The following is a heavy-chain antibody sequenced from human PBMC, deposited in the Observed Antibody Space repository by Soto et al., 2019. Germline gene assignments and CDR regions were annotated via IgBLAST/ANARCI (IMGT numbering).Heavy chain of an antibody. CDR1: GGSFSGYY. D-gene: IGHD5-12*01. CDR2: INHSGST. J-gene: IGHJ4*02. V-gene: IGHV4-34*01. CDR3: ARGKWLRSSFDY. Sequence: QVQLQQWGAGLLKPSETLSLTCAVYGGSFSGYYWSWIRQPPGKGLEWIGEINHSGSTNYNPSLRSRXXIXVXXSKNQFSQKLSSVTAADTPVYYCARGKWLRSSFDYWGQGTLVTVSS.